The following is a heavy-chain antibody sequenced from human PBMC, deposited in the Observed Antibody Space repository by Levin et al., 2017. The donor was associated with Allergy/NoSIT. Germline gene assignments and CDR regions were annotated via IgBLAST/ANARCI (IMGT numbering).Heavy chain of an antibody. V-gene: IGHV3-21*01. CDR2: ISSSSYI. J-gene: IGHJ4*02. CDR3: ARALYCGGDCALDY. CDR1: GFTFSSYS. Sequence: GGSLRLSCAASGFTFSSYSMNWVRQAPGKGLEWVSSISSSSYIYYADSVKGRFTISRDNAKNSLYLQMNSLRAEDTAVYYCARALYCGGDCALDYWGQGTLVTVSS. D-gene: IGHD2-21*01.